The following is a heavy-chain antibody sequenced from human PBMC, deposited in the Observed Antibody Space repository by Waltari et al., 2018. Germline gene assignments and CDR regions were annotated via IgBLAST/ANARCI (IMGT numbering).Heavy chain of an antibody. V-gene: IGHV1-69*01. J-gene: IGHJ4*02. CDR2: SIPIFGKE. D-gene: IGHD3-10*01. CDR1: GGTFSSYA. Sequence: QVQLVQSGAEVKKPGSSVKVSCKASGGTFSSYAISWVRQAPGPGLEWMGGSIPIFGKENYAQKFKGRVTITADESTSTAYMELSSLRFEDTAVYYCAADQRVGYYGSGSYSHFDYWGQGTMVTVSS. CDR3: AADQRVGYYGSGSYSHFDY.